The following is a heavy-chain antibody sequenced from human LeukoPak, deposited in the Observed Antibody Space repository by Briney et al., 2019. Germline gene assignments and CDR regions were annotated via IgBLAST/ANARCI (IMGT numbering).Heavy chain of an antibody. V-gene: IGHV4-59*01. CDR3: ARGFTLFDP. CDR1: GGSISHYY. Sequence: SETLSLTCIVSGGSISHYYWNWIRQPPGKGLEWIGYIYYSGTTNYNPSLKSRVTISVDTSKNQFSLKLSSVTTSDTAVYYCARGFTLFDPWGQGTLVTVSS. CDR2: IYYSGTT. J-gene: IGHJ5*02. D-gene: IGHD2/OR15-2a*01.